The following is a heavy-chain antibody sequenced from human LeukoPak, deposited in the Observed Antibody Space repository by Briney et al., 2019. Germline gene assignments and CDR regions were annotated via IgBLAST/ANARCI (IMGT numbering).Heavy chain of an antibody. D-gene: IGHD6-13*01. V-gene: IGHV1-69*01. Sequence: SVKVPCKASGGTLSNYAISWVRQAPGQGLEWMGGIIPIFGSANYAQKFQGRVTITADESTSTAYMELSSLRSEDTAVYYCARAGQLGYSNNWSLNYWGQGTLVTVSS. J-gene: IGHJ4*02. CDR3: ARAGQLGYSNNWSLNY. CDR2: IIPIFGSA. CDR1: GGTLSNYA.